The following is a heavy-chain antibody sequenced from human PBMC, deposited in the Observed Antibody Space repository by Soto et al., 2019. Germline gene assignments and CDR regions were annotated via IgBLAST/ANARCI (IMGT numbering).Heavy chain of an antibody. CDR1: GFSLTTGGAG. CDR2: IYWNDVK. V-gene: IGHV2-5*01. D-gene: IGHD3-16*01. Sequence: KESGPSLVEPTQTLTLTCTFSGFSLTTGGAGVGWIRQPPGKALEWLALIYWNDVKRYIPSLKSRLTITKDTSKNQVVLTMTNMDPVDTATYFCAHRLGGTSTSGGAIDIWGLGTMVIVSS. CDR3: AHRLGGTSTSGGAIDI. J-gene: IGHJ3*02.